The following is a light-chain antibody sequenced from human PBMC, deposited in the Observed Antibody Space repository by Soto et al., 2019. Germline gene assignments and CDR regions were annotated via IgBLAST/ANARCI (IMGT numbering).Light chain of an antibody. CDR1: SSDVGGYDY. J-gene: IGLJ2*01. Sequence: QSALTQPPSASGSPGQSVTISCTGTSSDVGGYDYVSWYQQHPGKAPKLLISEVTKRPSGVPDRFSGSKSGNTASLTVSGLQADDEADYYCGSKAGSNKHVVFGGGTKVTVL. CDR2: EVT. CDR3: GSKAGSNKHVV. V-gene: IGLV2-8*01.